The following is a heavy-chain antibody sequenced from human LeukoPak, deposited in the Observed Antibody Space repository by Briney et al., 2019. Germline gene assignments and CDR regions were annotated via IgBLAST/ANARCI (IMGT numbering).Heavy chain of an antibody. D-gene: IGHD6-19*01. CDR2: IYHSGST. CDR1: GYSISSGYY. V-gene: IGHV4-38-2*02. Sequence: SETLSLTCTVSGYSISSGYYWGWIRQPPGKGLEWIGSIYHSGSTNYNPSLKSRVTISVDTSKNQFSLKLSSVTAADTAVYYCARFAEAVAGTRGGFDPWGQGTLVTVSS. CDR3: ARFAEAVAGTRGGFDP. J-gene: IGHJ5*02.